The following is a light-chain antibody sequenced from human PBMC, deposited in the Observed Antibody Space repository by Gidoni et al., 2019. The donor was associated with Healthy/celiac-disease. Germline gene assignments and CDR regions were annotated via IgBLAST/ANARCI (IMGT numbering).Light chain of an antibody. CDR3: QQYNSYT. Sequence: DIQMTQSPSTLSASVGDRVTITCRASQSISSWLAWYQQKPGKAPKLLIYKASSLESGVPSRCSGRGAGTEFTLTISSLQTDDFATYYCQQYNSYTFXQXTKLEIK. J-gene: IGKJ2*01. V-gene: IGKV1-5*03. CDR2: KAS. CDR1: QSISSW.